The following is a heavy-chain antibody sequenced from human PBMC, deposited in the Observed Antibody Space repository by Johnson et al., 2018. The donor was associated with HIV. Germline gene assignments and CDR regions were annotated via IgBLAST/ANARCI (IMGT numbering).Heavy chain of an antibody. CDR2: INRDGGST. Sequence: MQLVEPGGGVVRPGGSLRLSCAAAGFTFDAYGMSWVRQAPGKGLESACGINRDGGSTGYATSVKGRFPISRDNAKNSLYLQMNSLRAEGTALYYCARAGYSYGLGAFDIWGQGTMVTVSS. D-gene: IGHD5-18*01. CDR3: ARAGYSYGLGAFDI. CDR1: GFTFDAYG. J-gene: IGHJ3*02. V-gene: IGHV3-20*04.